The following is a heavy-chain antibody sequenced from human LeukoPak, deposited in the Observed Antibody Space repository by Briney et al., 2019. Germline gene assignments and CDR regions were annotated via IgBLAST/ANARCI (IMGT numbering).Heavy chain of an antibody. D-gene: IGHD1-26*01. V-gene: IGHV4-39*07. CDR3: SRESGAFSPFGY. Sequence: SETLSLTCTVSGDSISSSGYYWAWIRQPPGKGLEWIGNMYSSGSTFYNPSLKSRVTISVDTSKNQFSLRLSSVTAADTAVYYCSRESGAFSPFGYWGQGTLVTVSS. J-gene: IGHJ4*02. CDR2: MYSSGST. CDR1: GDSISSSGYY.